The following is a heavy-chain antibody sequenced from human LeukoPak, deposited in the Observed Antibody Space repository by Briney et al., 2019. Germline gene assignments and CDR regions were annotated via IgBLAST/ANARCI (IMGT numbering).Heavy chain of an antibody. Sequence: ASVKVSCKASGYTVTSYGINWVRQAPGQGLEWRGWISTYNGYTNYAQNLQGRVTMTTDTSASTVYLELRSLRSDDTAVYYCARTPPPTIVGAHYFDYWGQGTLVTVSS. CDR2: ISTYNGYT. CDR3: ARTPPPTIVGAHYFDY. D-gene: IGHD1-26*01. J-gene: IGHJ4*02. CDR1: GYTVTSYG. V-gene: IGHV1-18*01.